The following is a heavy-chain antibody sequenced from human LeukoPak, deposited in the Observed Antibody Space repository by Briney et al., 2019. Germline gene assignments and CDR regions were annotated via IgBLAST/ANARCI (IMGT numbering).Heavy chain of an antibody. CDR3: ARSIAAGRGWFDP. D-gene: IGHD6-6*01. Sequence: SETLSLTCTVSGGSISSYYWSWIRQPPGKGLEWIGYIYYSGSTNYNPSLKSRVTISVDTSKNQFSLKLSSVTAADTAVYYCARSIAAGRGWFDPWGQGTLVTVSS. V-gene: IGHV4-59*01. CDR1: GGSISSYY. J-gene: IGHJ5*02. CDR2: IYYSGST.